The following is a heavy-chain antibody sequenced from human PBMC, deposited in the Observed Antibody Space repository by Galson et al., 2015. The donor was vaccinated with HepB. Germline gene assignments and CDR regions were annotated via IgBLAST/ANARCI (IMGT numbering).Heavy chain of an antibody. CDR1: GFTFSSYS. J-gene: IGHJ1*01. D-gene: IGHD6-19*01. CDR3: ARDQVAGTGLGYFQH. Sequence: SLRLSCAASGFTFSSYSMNWVRQAPGKGREWVSSISSSSSYIYYADSVKGRFTISRDNAKNSLYLQMNSLRAEDTAVYYCARDQVAGTGLGYFQHWGQGTLVTVSS. CDR2: ISSSSSYI. V-gene: IGHV3-21*01.